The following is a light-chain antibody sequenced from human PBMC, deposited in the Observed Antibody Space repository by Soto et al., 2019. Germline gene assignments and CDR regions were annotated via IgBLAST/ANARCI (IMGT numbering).Light chain of an antibody. CDR1: QSISSW. J-gene: IGKJ5*01. CDR3: QQYNSYSIT. CDR2: KAS. Sequence: DIQMTQSHSTLSASVGDRVTITCRASQSISSWLAWYQQKPGKAPKLLIYKASSLESGVPSRFSGSGSGTEFTLTISSLQPDDFATYYCQQYNSYSITFGQGTRLEI. V-gene: IGKV1-5*03.